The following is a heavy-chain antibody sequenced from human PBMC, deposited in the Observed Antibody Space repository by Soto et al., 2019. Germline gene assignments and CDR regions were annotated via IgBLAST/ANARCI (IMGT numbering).Heavy chain of an antibody. J-gene: IGHJ5*02. V-gene: IGHV4-30-4*01. CDR3: ARGRGSSRSSRWFAH. CDR2: IYYSGST. Sequence: PSETLSLTCTVSGGSISSGDYYWSWIRHPPGKGLEWIGYIYYSGSTYYNPSLKSRVTISVDTSKNQFSLKLSSVTAADTSVYYCARGRGSSRSSRWFAHWGPGTLVNVSS. CDR1: GGSISSGDYY. D-gene: IGHD6-6*01.